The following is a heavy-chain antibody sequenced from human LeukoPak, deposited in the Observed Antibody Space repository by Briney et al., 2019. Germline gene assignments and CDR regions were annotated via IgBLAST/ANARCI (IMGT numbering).Heavy chain of an antibody. CDR1: GDSVSSNSAA. Sequence: SQTLSLTCAISGDSVSSNSAAWNWIRQSPSRGLEWLGRTYYMSKWYNDYALSVKSRITVNPDTSNNQFSLQLNSVTPDDTAVYYCARSPSSTWSYYYYYMDVWGKGTPVTVSS. V-gene: IGHV6-1*01. CDR2: TYYMSKWYN. CDR3: ARSPSSTWSYYYYYMDV. D-gene: IGHD6-13*01. J-gene: IGHJ6*03.